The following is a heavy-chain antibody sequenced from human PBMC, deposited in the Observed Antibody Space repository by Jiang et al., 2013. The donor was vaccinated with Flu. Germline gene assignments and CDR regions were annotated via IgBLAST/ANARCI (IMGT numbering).Heavy chain of an antibody. CDR3: ARALGGEVDY. V-gene: IGHV3-11*01. J-gene: IGHJ4*02. CDR1: GFIFSDYY. D-gene: IGHD3-16*01. CDR2: ISSSGGTI. Sequence: LSCATSGFIFSDYYMSWIRQAPGKGLEWVSHISSSGGTIYYADSVKGRFTISRDNAKNSLYLQMSSLGAEDTAVYYCARALGGEVDYWGQGTLVTVSS.